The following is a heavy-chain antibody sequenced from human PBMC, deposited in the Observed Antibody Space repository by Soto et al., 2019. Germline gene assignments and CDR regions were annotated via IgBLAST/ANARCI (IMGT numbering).Heavy chain of an antibody. CDR1: GFTFSRYG. J-gene: IGHJ4*02. V-gene: IGHV3-23*01. CDR3: AKGKGVGATPDGANC. D-gene: IGHD1-26*01. Sequence: GGSLRLSCAASGFTFSRYGMNWVRQAPGKGLEWVSGVRSDGDTTYNADSVKGRFTVSRDNFKNTVDLQMNSLRVEDTAVYYCAKGKGVGATPDGANCWGQGTLVTVSS. CDR2: VRSDGDTT.